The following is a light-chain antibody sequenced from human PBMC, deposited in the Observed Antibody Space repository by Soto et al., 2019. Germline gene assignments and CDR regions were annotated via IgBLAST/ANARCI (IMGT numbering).Light chain of an antibody. V-gene: IGKV3-11*01. J-gene: IGKJ1*01. Sequence: EIVLTQSPATLSLSPGERATLSCRASQSVSSYLAWYQQKPGQAPRLLIYDASNRATGIPARFSGSGSGTDFTLTIRSLEPEDFAVYYCQQRSNWQTFGQGTKLDIK. CDR2: DAS. CDR1: QSVSSY. CDR3: QQRSNWQT.